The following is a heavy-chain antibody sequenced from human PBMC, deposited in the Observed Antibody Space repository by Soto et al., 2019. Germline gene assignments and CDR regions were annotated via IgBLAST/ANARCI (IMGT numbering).Heavy chain of an antibody. CDR1: GFTFSSYA. D-gene: IGHD3-22*01. J-gene: IGHJ3*01. Sequence: GGSLRLSCAASGFTFSSYAMHWVRQAPGKGLEWVAVISYDGSNKYYADSVKGRLTISRDNAKNSLYLQMNSLRAEDTAVYYCESFYYESRGPTKYRALDFWGQGTMVTVSS. CDR3: ESFYYESRGPTKYRALDF. V-gene: IGHV3-30-3*01. CDR2: ISYDGSNK.